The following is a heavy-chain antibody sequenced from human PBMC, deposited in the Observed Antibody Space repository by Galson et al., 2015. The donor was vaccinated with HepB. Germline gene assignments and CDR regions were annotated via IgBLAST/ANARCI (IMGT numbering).Heavy chain of an antibody. Sequence: SLRLSCAGSGFNSSIFWMSWVRQAPGKGLEWVANIKQDGREKYYVGPVKGRFTISRDNAGNSLYLQMNSLRGKDTAPYYCARSSGGYFDSWGQGILVTVSS. V-gene: IGHV3-7*01. J-gene: IGHJ4*02. CDR2: IKQDGREK. CDR1: GFNSSIFW. D-gene: IGHD1-26*01. CDR3: ARSSGGYFDS.